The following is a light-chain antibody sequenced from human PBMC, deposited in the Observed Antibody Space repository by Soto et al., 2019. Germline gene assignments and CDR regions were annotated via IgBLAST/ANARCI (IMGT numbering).Light chain of an antibody. V-gene: IGKV3-20*01. CDR2: SAS. CDR1: QSISDT. CDR3: QQYGSSRRT. Sequence: EIVVTQSPATLSLSPGGRATLSCRASQSISDTLAWYQQKPGRAPRLLIYSASRGATGIPDRFSGSGSGTDFTLTISRLEPEDFAVYYCQQYGSSRRTFGQGTKVDI. J-gene: IGKJ1*01.